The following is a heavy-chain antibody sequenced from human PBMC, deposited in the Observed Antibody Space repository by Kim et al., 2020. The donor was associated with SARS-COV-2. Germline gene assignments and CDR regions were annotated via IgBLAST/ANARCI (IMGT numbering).Heavy chain of an antibody. J-gene: IGHJ4*02. CDR3: ARARGGTSTWYGDK. CDR2: ITFDGSKK. V-gene: IGHV3-33*08. D-gene: IGHD6-13*01. CDR1: GFTFSTYG. Sequence: GGSLRLSCAGSGFTFSTYGMHWVRQAPGKGLEWIGVITFDGSKKYYADYVRGRFTLSRDDSKNTVYLQMNSLRVEDTALYFCARARGGTSTWYGDKWGQGTLVTVSS.